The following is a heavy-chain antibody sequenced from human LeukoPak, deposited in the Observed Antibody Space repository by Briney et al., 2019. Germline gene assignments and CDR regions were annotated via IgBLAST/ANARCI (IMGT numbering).Heavy chain of an antibody. CDR2: INPNSGGT. CDR3: ASRKTYGYYYGMDV. Sequence: ASVKVSCKASGYTFTGYYMHWVRQAPGQGLEWMGWINPNSGGTNYAQKFQGRVTVTRDTSISTAYMELSRLRSDDTAVYYCASRKTYGYYYGMDVWGQGTTVTVSS. V-gene: IGHV1-2*02. D-gene: IGHD1-14*01. CDR1: GYTFTGYY. J-gene: IGHJ6*02.